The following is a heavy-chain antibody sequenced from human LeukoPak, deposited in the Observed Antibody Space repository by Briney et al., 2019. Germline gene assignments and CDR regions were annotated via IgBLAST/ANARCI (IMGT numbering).Heavy chain of an antibody. J-gene: IGHJ4*02. CDR3: AREIGPRQLHLWGAAFDF. CDR2: INPSGGGT. Sequence: ASVKVSCKASGYTFTNYYIHWVRQAPGQGPEWMGIINPSGGGTNYAQKFQGRVTMTRDTSTSTVYMELSSLRSDDTAVYYCAREIGPRQLHLWGAAFDFWGQGTLVTVS. D-gene: IGHD5-18*01. V-gene: IGHV1-46*01. CDR1: GYTFTNYY.